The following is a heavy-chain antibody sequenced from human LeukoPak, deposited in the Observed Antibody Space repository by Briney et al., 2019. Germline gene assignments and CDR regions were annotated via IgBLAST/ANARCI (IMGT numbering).Heavy chain of an antibody. Sequence: GGSLRLSCAASAFTFSSYWMHWVRQAPGKGLVWVSRINSDGSSTSYADSVKGRFTNSRDNAKNTLYLQMNSLRAEDTAVYYCARSTLYSTYYYYYYMDVWGKGTTVTISS. CDR3: ARSTLYSTYYYYYYMDV. D-gene: IGHD2-21*01. J-gene: IGHJ6*03. CDR2: INSDGSST. V-gene: IGHV3-74*01. CDR1: AFTFSSYW.